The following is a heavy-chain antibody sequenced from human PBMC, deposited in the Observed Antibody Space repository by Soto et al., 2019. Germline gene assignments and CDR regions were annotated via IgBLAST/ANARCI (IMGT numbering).Heavy chain of an antibody. CDR2: ISYDGSNK. D-gene: IGHD4-4*01. J-gene: IGHJ2*01. CDR1: GFTFSSYA. V-gene: IGHV3-30-3*01. Sequence: QVQLVESGGGVVQPGRSLRLSCAASGFTFSSYAMHWVRQAPGKGLEWVAVISYDGSNKYYADSVKGRFTISRDNSKNTLYLQMDRRRAEDTAVYYCARPLWRNDYNWGYFDLWGSGTLVTVSS. CDR3: ARPLWRNDYNWGYFDL.